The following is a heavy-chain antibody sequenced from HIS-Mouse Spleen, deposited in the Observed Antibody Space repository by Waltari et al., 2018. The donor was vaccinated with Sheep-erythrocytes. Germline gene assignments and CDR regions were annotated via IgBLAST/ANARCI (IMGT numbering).Heavy chain of an antibody. CDR2: IYSGGST. J-gene: IGHJ3*02. V-gene: IGHV3-53*01. CDR3: ARGHPDYGDYDAFDI. Sequence: EVQLVESGGGLIQPGGSLRLSCAASGFTVSSNYMSWVRQAPGKGLGWVSVIYSGGSTYYADSVKGRFTISRDNSKNTLYLQMNSLGAEDTAVYYCARGHPDYGDYDAFDIWGQGTMVTVSS. CDR1: GFTVSSNY. D-gene: IGHD4-17*01.